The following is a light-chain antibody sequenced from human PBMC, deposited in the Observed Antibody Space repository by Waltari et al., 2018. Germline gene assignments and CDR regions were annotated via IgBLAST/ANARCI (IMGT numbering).Light chain of an antibody. CDR3: QHYVRLPVT. CDR2: GAS. J-gene: IGKJ1*01. Sequence: SWERATLSRWASQSVGRSVAWYQQKSGQAPRLLIYGASTRATGIPDRFSGSWSGTDFSLTISRLEPEDFAVYYCQHYVRLPVTFGQGTKLEIK. V-gene: IGKV3-20*01. CDR1: QSVGRS.